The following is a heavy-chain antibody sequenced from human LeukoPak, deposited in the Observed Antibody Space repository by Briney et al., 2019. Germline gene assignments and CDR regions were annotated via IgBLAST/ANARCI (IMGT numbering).Heavy chain of an antibody. V-gene: IGHV2-70*04. CDR3: ARIPTYGDYVYFDY. CDR2: IDWDDDK. J-gene: IGHJ4*02. CDR1: GFSLSTSGMR. Sequence: SGPALVKPTQTLTLTCTFSGFSLSTSGMRVSWIRQPPGKALEWLARIDWDDDKFYNTSLKTRLTISKDTSKNQVVLTMTNMDPVDTATYYCARIPTYGDYVYFDYWGQGTLVTVSS. D-gene: IGHD4-17*01.